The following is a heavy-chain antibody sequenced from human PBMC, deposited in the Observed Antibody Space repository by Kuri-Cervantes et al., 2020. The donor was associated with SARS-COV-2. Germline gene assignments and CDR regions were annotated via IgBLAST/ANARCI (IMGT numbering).Heavy chain of an antibody. CDR2: IYYTGGT. Sequence: SETLSLTCHVTGDSIGNGKYYWSWIRQRPGKGLEWIGYIYYTGGTYYSPSLNSRATISVDTFKNQFSLKMTSLTAADTALYFCARGSTASRYYFDYWGLGTLVTVSS. J-gene: IGHJ4*02. CDR3: ARGSTASRYYFDY. V-gene: IGHV4-31*03. CDR1: GDSIGNGKYY. D-gene: IGHD2-2*01.